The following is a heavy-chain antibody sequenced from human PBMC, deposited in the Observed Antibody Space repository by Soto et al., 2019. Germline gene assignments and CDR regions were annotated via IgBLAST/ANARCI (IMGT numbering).Heavy chain of an antibody. Sequence: QVQLVQSGAEVKKPGASVKVSCKASGYTFTGYYMHWVRQAPGQGLEWMGWINPKSGGTNYAQKFQGRVTMTRDTSISTAYMERSRLRSDDTAVYYCARSGSWLIDLWGRGTLVTVSS. CDR1: GYTFTGYY. CDR3: ARSGSWLIDL. J-gene: IGHJ2*01. V-gene: IGHV1-2*02. CDR2: INPKSGGT. D-gene: IGHD2-15*01.